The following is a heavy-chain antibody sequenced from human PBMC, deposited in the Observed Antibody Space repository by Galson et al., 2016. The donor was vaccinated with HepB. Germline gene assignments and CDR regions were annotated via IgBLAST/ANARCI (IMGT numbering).Heavy chain of an antibody. D-gene: IGHD2-2*01. J-gene: IGHJ4*02. V-gene: IGHV3-23*01. CDR1: GFTLTNYA. CDR3: AKDYSQYPRSRFDH. Sequence: SLRLSCAASGFTLTNYAMSWVRQAPGKGLEWVSSISGSGSTINYADSVRGRLTISRDNSKSTLYLQMNSLRAEDTAIYYCAKDYSQYPRSRFDHWGQRTLVTVSS. CDR2: ISGSGSTI.